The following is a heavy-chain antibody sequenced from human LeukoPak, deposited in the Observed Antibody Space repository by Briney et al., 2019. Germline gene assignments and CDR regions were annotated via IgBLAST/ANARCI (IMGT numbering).Heavy chain of an antibody. J-gene: IGHJ4*02. D-gene: IGHD2-15*01. CDR1: GFTFDDYA. CDR3: SKVPVVPVVVDPLVDY. V-gene: IGHV3-9*01. CDR2: ISWISGSI. Sequence: GGSLSLSCAASGFTFDDYAIHWVRQAPGNGLEWFSGISWISGSIGYADSVKGRFTISRDNSKNTPYLQMNSLRAEDTAVYYCSKVPVVPVVVDPLVDYRGQGTMVTVSS.